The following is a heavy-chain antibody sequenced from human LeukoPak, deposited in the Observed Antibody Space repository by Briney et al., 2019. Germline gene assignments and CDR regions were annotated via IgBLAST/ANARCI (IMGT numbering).Heavy chain of an antibody. CDR3: ARGRKDYVWGSYRYLGMDV. J-gene: IGHJ6*02. CDR2: IYYSGST. D-gene: IGHD3-16*02. CDR1: GGSFSNYY. V-gene: IGHV4-30-4*01. Sequence: SETLSLTCAVYGGSFSNYYWSWIRQPPGKGLEWIGYIYYSGSTYYNPSLKSRVTISVDTSKNQFSLKLSSVTAADTAVYYCARGRKDYVWGSYRYLGMDVWGQGTTVTVSS.